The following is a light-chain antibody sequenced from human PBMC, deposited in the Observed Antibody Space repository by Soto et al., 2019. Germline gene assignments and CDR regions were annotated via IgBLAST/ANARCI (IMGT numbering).Light chain of an antibody. Sequence: QSVLTQPPSVSGAPGQRVTISCTGSSSNIGANYDVHWYQQRPGTAPKLLIFANSNRPSGVPDRFSGSKSGTSASLVITGLQAEDEGDYYCQSYDSTLSARYVFGTGTKGTVL. V-gene: IGLV1-40*01. CDR2: ANS. CDR1: SSNIGANYD. J-gene: IGLJ1*01. CDR3: QSYDSTLSARYV.